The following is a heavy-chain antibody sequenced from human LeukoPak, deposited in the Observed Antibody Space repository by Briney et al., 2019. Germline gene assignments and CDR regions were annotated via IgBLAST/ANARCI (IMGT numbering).Heavy chain of an antibody. CDR3: ARGGLGYCSSTSCYTGEWFDP. Sequence: GASVKVSCKASGYTFTGYYMHWVRQAPGQGLEWMGWINPNSGGTSYAQKFQGRVTMTRDTSISTAYMELSRLRSDDTAVYYCARGGLGYCSSTSCYTGEWFDPWGQGTLVTVSS. CDR2: INPNSGGT. J-gene: IGHJ5*02. CDR1: GYTFTGYY. D-gene: IGHD2-2*02. V-gene: IGHV1-2*02.